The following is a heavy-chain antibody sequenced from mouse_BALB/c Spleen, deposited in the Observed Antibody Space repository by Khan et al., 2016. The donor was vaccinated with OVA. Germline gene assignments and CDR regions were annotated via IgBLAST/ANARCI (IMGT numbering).Heavy chain of an antibody. D-gene: IGHD1-2*01. Sequence: EVQLQESGPGLVKPSQSLSLTCTVTGYSITSGYGWYWIRKFPGNKLEWMGYISYSGNTNYNPSLKSRISITRDTSKNPFFLQLNSVTTEDTATYYCARTARIKYWGQGTTLTVSA. CDR1: GYSITSGYG. V-gene: IGHV3-1*02. CDR3: ARTARIKY. J-gene: IGHJ2*01. CDR2: ISYSGNT.